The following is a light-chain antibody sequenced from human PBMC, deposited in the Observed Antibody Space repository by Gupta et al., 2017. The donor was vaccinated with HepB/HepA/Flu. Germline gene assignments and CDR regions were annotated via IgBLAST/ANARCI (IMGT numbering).Light chain of an antibody. Sequence: QSALTQPSPVSGSPGQSITISCTGTSSDVGSNNLVSWYQQHPGKAPKLMIYDVTKRPSGVSNRFSGSKSGNKASLTISGLQAEDEADYHCCSYAGSSTWVFGGGTKMTVL. CDR3: CSYAGSSTWV. J-gene: IGLJ2*01. CDR2: DVT. V-gene: IGLV2-23*02. CDR1: SSDVGSNNL.